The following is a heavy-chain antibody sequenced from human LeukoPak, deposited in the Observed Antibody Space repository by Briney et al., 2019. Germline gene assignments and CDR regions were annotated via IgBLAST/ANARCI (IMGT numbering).Heavy chain of an antibody. J-gene: IGHJ4*02. CDR2: MSYDGSDN. V-gene: IGHV3-30*01. CDR3: GKGSRWLQLGPFDY. CDR1: GFTFSSYT. Sequence: GRSLRLSCAASGFTFSSYTMHWVRQAPGKGLEWVAVMSYDGSDNYYADSVKGRFTISRDNSRTTVYLQMNSLRAEDTAVYYCGKGSRWLQLGPFDYWGQGTLVTVSS. D-gene: IGHD5-24*01.